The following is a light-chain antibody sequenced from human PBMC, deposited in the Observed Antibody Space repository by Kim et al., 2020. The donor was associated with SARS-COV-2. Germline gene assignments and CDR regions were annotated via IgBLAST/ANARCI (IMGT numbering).Light chain of an antibody. Sequence: SSELTQDPAVSVALGQTVKITCKGDRLRSEYARWYQQKPGQAPVLVFYGKHNRPSGIPDRLSGSGSGNTASLTITAAQAEDEADYYCDSRESSGNHWMFGGGTQLTVL. J-gene: IGLJ3*02. CDR1: RLRSEY. CDR3: DSRESSGNHWM. CDR2: GKH. V-gene: IGLV3-19*01.